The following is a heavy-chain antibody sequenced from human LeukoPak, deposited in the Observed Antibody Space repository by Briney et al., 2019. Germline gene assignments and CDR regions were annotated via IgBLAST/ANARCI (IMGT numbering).Heavy chain of an antibody. Sequence: GGSLRLSCAASGFTFSSYGMHWVRQAPGKGLEWVAVISYDGSNKYYADSVKGRFTISRDNSKNTLYLQMNSLRAEDTAVYYCAKDRTDYYDSSGYYDAFDIWGQGTMVNVSS. D-gene: IGHD3-22*01. J-gene: IGHJ3*02. V-gene: IGHV3-30*18. CDR2: ISYDGSNK. CDR3: AKDRTDYYDSSGYYDAFDI. CDR1: GFTFSSYG.